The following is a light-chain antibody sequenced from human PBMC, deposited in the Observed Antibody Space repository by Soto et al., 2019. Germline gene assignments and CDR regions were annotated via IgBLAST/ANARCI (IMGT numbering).Light chain of an antibody. J-gene: IGKJ1*01. CDR3: QQYGSSPPT. Sequence: EIVLTQSPGTLSLSPGERATLSCRASQSVRSSYLAWYQQKPGQAPRLLIYGASSRATGIPDRFSGSGSGTDFTLTISRLVPEDFAVYYCQQYGSSPPTFGQGTKV. CDR2: GAS. CDR1: QSVRSSY. V-gene: IGKV3-20*01.